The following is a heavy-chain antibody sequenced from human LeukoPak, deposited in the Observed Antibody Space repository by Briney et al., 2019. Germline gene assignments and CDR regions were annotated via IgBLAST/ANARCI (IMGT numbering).Heavy chain of an antibody. D-gene: IGHD3-22*01. CDR3: AKITMIVVAPGAFDI. V-gene: IGHV3-23*01. Sequence: GGSLRLSCAACGFTFSSYAMSWDRQAPGKGLEWVSAISGSGGSTYYADSVKGRFTISRDNSKNTLYLQMNSLRAEDTAVYYCAKITMIVVAPGAFDIWGQGTMVTVSS. J-gene: IGHJ3*02. CDR2: ISGSGGST. CDR1: GFTFSSYA.